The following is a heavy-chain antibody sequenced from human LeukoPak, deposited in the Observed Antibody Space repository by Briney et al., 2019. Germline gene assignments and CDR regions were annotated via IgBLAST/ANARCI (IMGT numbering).Heavy chain of an antibody. CDR1: GFTFSSYA. CDR2: ISYDGSNK. CDR3: ARETLSSSWFHFDY. D-gene: IGHD6-13*01. J-gene: IGHJ4*02. V-gene: IGHV3-30*01. Sequence: GGSLRLSCAASGFTFSSYAMHWVRQAPGKGLEWVAVISYDGSNKYYADSVKGRFTISRDNSKNTLYLQMNSLRAEDTAVYYCARETLSSSWFHFDYWGQGTQVTVSS.